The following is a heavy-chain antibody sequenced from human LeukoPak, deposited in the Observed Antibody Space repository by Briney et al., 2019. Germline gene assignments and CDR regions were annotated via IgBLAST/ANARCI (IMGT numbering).Heavy chain of an antibody. CDR3: ARDSGGSSGWNRFDY. Sequence: GGSLRLSCAASGFTFSSYEMNWVRQAPGKGLEWVTYISSSGSTIYYADSVKGRFTISRDNAKNSLYLQMNSLRAEDTAVYYCARDSGGSSGWNRFDYWGQGTLVTVSS. CDR1: GFTFSSYE. J-gene: IGHJ4*02. CDR2: ISSSGSTI. V-gene: IGHV3-48*03. D-gene: IGHD6-19*01.